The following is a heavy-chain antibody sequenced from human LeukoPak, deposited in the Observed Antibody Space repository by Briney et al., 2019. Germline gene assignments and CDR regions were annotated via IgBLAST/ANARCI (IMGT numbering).Heavy chain of an antibody. J-gene: IGHJ4*02. CDR2: ITSGSYI. V-gene: IGHV3-69-1*01. CDR3: AGDPAADDY. D-gene: IGHD6-13*01. CDR1: GFTFSAYT. Sequence: GGSLRLSCVASGFTFSAYTMNWVRQAPGKGLEWVSSITSGSYIYYAESVKGRFTISRDNAKNSLYLQMNSLRAEDTAVYYCAGDPAADDYWGQGTLVTVSS.